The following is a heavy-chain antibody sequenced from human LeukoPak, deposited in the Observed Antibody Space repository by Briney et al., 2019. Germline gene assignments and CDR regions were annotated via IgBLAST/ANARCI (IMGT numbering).Heavy chain of an antibody. CDR1: GFTFSSYE. Sequence: GGSLRLSCAASGFTFSSYEMNRVRQAPGKGLEWVSYISSSGSTIYYADSVKGRFTISRDNAKNSLSLQMNSLRAEDTAVYYCARRDHGDYGEEYWGQGTLVTVSS. CDR2: ISSSGSTI. V-gene: IGHV3-48*03. J-gene: IGHJ4*02. D-gene: IGHD4-17*01. CDR3: ARRDHGDYGEEY.